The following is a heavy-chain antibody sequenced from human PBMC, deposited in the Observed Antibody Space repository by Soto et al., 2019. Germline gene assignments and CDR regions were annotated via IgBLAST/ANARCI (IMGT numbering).Heavy chain of an antibody. CDR2: IYHSGST. D-gene: IGHD3-10*01. J-gene: IGHJ5*02. V-gene: IGHV4-4*02. CDR1: GGSISSSNW. Sequence: SETLSLTCAVSGGSISSSNWWSWVRQPPGKGLEQIGEIYHSGSTNYNPSLKSRVTISVDKSKNQFSLKLSSVTAADTAVYYCARDPIALNYYGSESYGNWRNWFDPWGQGTLVTVSS. CDR3: ARDPIALNYYGSESYGNWRNWFDP.